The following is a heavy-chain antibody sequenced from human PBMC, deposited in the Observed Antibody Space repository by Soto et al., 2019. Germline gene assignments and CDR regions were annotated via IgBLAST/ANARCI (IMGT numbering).Heavy chain of an antibody. CDR1: GVSITRGGSS. CDR3: TREVNYWFDP. CDR2: FSHSGSA. Sequence: LSLTCAVSGVSITRGGSSWTWIRQPPGKGLEWIGYFSHSGSAYYNPSLKSRVTISVDRSKNQFSLRLNSVTTADTAVYYCTREVNYWFDPWGQGTLVTVSS. V-gene: IGHV4-30-2*01. J-gene: IGHJ5*02. D-gene: IGHD3-10*01.